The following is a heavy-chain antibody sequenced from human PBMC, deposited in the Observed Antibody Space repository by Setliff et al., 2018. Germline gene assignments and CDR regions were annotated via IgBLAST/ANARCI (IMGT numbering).Heavy chain of an antibody. CDR1: GYSFTSFS. CDR2: VSTYNGDT. J-gene: IGHJ4*02. Sequence: ASVKVSCKASGYSFTSFSITWVRQAPGQGLEWLGWVSTYNGDTKSAQKFRGRVTVTTDISTSTVYMELRTLRSDDTAVYYCATWLVAYFASGTFPFWGQGTRVTVSS. D-gene: IGHD3-10*01. V-gene: IGHV1-18*01. CDR3: ATWLVAYFASGTFPF.